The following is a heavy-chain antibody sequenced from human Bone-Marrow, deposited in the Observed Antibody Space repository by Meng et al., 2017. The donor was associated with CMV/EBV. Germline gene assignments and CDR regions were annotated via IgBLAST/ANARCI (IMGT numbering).Heavy chain of an antibody. CDR1: FNDYG. V-gene: IGHV3-30*03. CDR3: ARGGRYCSSTSCYRGSFDS. J-gene: IGHJ4*02. D-gene: IGHD2-2*02. Sequence: FNDYGMYWGRQAQGKGLEYVAVISYDGSNKYYAESVKGRFTISRDNSNNTLYLQMNSLRVEDTAVYYCARGGRYCSSTSCYRGSFDSWGQGTLVTVSS. CDR2: ISYDGSNK.